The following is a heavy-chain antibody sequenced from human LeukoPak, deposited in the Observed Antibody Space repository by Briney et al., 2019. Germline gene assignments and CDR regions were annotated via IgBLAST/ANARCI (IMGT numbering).Heavy chain of an antibody. Sequence: GGSLRLSCAASGFTFSSYAMHWVRQAPGKGLEWVAVISYDGSNKYYADSVKGRFTISRDNSKNTLYLQMNSLRAEDTAVYYCASFNGYCSSTSCYGHYFDYWGQGTLVTVSS. D-gene: IGHD2-2*01. J-gene: IGHJ4*02. V-gene: IGHV3-30*04. CDR3: ASFNGYCSSTSCYGHYFDY. CDR2: ISYDGSNK. CDR1: GFTFSSYA.